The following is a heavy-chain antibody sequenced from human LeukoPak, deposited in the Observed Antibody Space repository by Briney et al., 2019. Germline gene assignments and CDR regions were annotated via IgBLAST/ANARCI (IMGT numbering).Heavy chain of an antibody. V-gene: IGHV3-7*03. D-gene: IGHD2-21*02. CDR1: GFIFTSYG. Sequence: PGGSLRLPCTASGFIFTSYGMHWVRQAPGKGLEWVANINQDGSEKYYVDSVKGRFTISRDNAKNSLYLQMNSLRAEDTAVYYCAKYYIVVVTATHYYFDYWGQGTLVTVSS. J-gene: IGHJ4*02. CDR3: AKYYIVVVTATHYYFDY. CDR2: INQDGSEK.